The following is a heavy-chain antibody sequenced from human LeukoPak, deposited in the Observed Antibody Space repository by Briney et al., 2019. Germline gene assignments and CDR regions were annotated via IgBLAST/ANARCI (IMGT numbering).Heavy chain of an antibody. D-gene: IGHD6-6*01. CDR2: IKQDGSEK. V-gene: IGHV3-7*01. CDR3: ARDPSRLDRNYYYMDV. CDR1: SFTFSNYW. Sequence: PGGSLRLSCAASSFTFSNYWMSWVRQAPGKGLEWVANIKQDGSEKHYVDSVKGRFTISRDNAKNSLYLQMNSLRAEDTAVYYCARDPSRLDRNYYYMDVWGKGTTVTVSS. J-gene: IGHJ6*03.